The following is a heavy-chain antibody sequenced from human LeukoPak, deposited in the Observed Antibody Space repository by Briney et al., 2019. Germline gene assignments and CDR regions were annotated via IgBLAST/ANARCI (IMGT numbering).Heavy chain of an antibody. V-gene: IGHV3-74*01. CDR2: IDSDGSGT. CDR3: VKDSSGIAARRGGYFDY. Sequence: GGSLRLSCAASGFTFSNHWMHWVRQAPGKGLVWVSRIDSDGSGTSYADSVKGRFTISRDNSKNTLYLQMSSLRAEDTAVYYCVKDSSGIAARRGGYFDYWGQGTLVTVSS. J-gene: IGHJ4*02. CDR1: GFTFSNHW. D-gene: IGHD6-6*01.